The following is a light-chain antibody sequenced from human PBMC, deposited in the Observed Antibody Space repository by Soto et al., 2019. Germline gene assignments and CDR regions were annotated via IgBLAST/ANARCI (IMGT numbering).Light chain of an antibody. CDR3: SSSAGSNIVV. J-gene: IGLJ2*01. CDR2: EVS. CDR1: SSDVGCYNF. V-gene: IGLV2-8*01. Sequence: QSALTQPPSASGAPGQSVPLSCTGTSSDVGCYNFVSWYQQHPGKAPKLMIYEVSERPSGVPDRFSGSKSGNTAFLTVSGLQDEDEADYYCSSSAGSNIVVFGGGTKLTV.